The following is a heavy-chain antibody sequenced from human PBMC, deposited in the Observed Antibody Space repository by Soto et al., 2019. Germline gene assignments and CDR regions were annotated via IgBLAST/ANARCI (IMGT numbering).Heavy chain of an antibody. CDR3: ARQRRYYYDSSGYPDY. CDR2: VYYTGST. V-gene: IGHV4-39*01. D-gene: IGHD3-22*01. J-gene: IGHJ4*02. Sequence: SETLSLTCSVSGGSTSSSTYYWGWIRQPPGKGLEWIGSVYYTGSTFYNPSLKSRVTISVDTSKNQFSLRLSSVTAADTAVYYCARQRRYYYDSSGYPDYWGQGTTVTVSS. CDR1: GGSTSSSTYY.